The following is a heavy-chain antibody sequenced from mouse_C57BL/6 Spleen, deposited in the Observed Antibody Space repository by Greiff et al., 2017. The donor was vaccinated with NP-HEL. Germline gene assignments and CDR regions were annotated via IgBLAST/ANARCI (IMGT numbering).Heavy chain of an antibody. D-gene: IGHD1-1*01. CDR2: IYPGDGDT. Sequence: QVQLQQSGPELVKPGASVKISCKASGYAFSSSWMNWVKQRPGKGLEWIGRIYPGDGDTNYNGKFKGKATLTADKSSSTAYMQLSSLTSEDSAVYFCARSLPYYYGTNYYAMDYWGQGTSVTVSS. CDR1: GYAFSSSW. CDR3: ARSLPYYYGTNYYAMDY. V-gene: IGHV1-82*01. J-gene: IGHJ4*01.